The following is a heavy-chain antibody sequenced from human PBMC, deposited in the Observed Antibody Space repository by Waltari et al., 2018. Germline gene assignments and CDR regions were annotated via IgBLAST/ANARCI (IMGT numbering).Heavy chain of an antibody. V-gene: IGHV3-23*01. Sequence: EVQLLESGGGWVQPGGSLRLSCAPSGFSFRSYGMAWVRQAPGKGLEWVSSISGSGDATYYADSVKGRFTISRDNAGNTLYQQMNSLRAEDTAVYYCARGSRDLWGQGTLVTVSS. CDR3: ARGSRDL. CDR1: GFSFRSYG. J-gene: IGHJ5*02. CDR2: ISGSGDAT. D-gene: IGHD3-10*01.